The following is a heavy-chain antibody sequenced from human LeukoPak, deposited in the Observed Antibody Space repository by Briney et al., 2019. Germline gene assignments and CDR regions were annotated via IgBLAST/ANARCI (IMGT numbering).Heavy chain of an antibody. V-gene: IGHV1-24*01. J-gene: IGHJ6*03. CDR1: GYTLTELS. CDR3: ATGVAARAVYYYYMDV. Sequence: GASVKVSCKVSGYTLTELSMHWVRQAPGKGLEWMGGFDPEDGETIYAQKFQGRVTMTEDTSTDTAYMELSSLRSEDTAVYYCATGVAARAVYYYYMDVWGKGTTVTVSS. D-gene: IGHD6-6*01. CDR2: FDPEDGET.